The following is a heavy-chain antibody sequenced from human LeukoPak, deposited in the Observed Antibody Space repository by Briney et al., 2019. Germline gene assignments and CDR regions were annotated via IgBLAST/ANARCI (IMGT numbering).Heavy chain of an antibody. J-gene: IGHJ4*02. CDR1: GYTFSDYY. D-gene: IGHD3-10*01. CDR3: ARGGDSMARGVDY. V-gene: IGHV1-2*02. CDR2: MNPHSGGT. Sequence: ASVTVSCKASGYTFSDYYMHWVRQAPGQGLEWMGWMNPHSGGTNFAQKFQGRVTMTRDTSISTVYMELTRLRSDDTAVYYCARGGDSMARGVDYWGQGTLVTVSS.